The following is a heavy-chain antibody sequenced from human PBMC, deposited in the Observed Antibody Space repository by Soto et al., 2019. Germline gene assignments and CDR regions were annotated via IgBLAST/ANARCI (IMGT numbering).Heavy chain of an antibody. V-gene: IGHV1-18*01. D-gene: IGHD6-6*01. J-gene: IGHJ6*02. Sequence: QVQLVQSGAEVKKPGASVKVSCKASGYTFSSYGISWVRQAPGQGLEWMGWISAYNGNTNYAQKLQGRVTMTTDTSTSTAYMALRSLRSDDTAVYYCAREYSRSYYYYGMDVWGQGTTVTVSS. CDR3: AREYSRSYYYYGMDV. CDR2: ISAYNGNT. CDR1: GYTFSSYG.